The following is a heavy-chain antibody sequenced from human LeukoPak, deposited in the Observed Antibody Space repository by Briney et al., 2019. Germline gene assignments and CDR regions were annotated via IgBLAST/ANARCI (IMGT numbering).Heavy chain of an antibody. J-gene: IGHJ4*02. D-gene: IGHD6-13*01. CDR1: GGFISSYY. CDR3: ARDNPRGSGTDY. CDR2: IYYSGST. V-gene: IGHV4-59*01. Sequence: PSETLSLTCTVSGGFISSYYWSWIRQPPGKGLEWIGYIYYSGSTNYNPSLKSRVTISVDTSKNQFSLKLSSATAADTAVYYCARDNPRGSGTDYWGQGTLVTVSS.